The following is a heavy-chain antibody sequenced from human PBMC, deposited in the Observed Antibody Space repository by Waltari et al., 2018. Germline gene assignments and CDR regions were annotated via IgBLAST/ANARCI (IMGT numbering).Heavy chain of an antibody. CDR3: ARGRGIAARRGLDY. CDR2: IYYSGST. Sequence: QLQLQESGPGLVKPSETLSLTCTVSGGSISSSSYYWGWIRQPPGKGLEWIGSIYYSGSTNYNPSLKSRVTISVDTSKNQFSLKLSSVTAADTAVYYCARGRGIAARRGLDYWGQGTLVTVSS. D-gene: IGHD6-6*01. CDR1: GGSISSSSYY. V-gene: IGHV4-39*07. J-gene: IGHJ4*02.